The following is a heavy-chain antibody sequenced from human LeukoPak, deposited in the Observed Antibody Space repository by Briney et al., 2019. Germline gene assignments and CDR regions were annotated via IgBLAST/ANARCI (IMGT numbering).Heavy chain of an antibody. CDR1: GFSFSERY. CDR3: ARRAGYCSDGICCSGNYFDY. J-gene: IGHJ4*02. CDR2: ISRTSSDI. V-gene: IGHV3-11*06. Sequence: GGSLRLSCAASGFSFSERYMTWVRQAPGKGLEWLSYISRTSSDINYADSVKGRFTISRDNAENSLYLQMDSLRVEDTAVYFCARRAGYCSDGICCSGNYFDYWGQGTLVTVSS. D-gene: IGHD2-15*01.